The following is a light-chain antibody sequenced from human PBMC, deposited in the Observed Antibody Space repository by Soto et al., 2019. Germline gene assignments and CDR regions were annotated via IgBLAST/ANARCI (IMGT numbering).Light chain of an antibody. Sequence: SYVLTQPPSVSVAPGQTATITCGGDNIGSKIVHWYQHNPGQAPVLVVHDDDDRPSGIPERFSGSNSGQTATLTISRVEAGDEADYYCQVWVGPSERIFGGGTTLTVL. J-gene: IGLJ2*01. CDR3: QVWVGPSERI. CDR2: DDD. CDR1: NIGSKI. V-gene: IGLV3-21*02.